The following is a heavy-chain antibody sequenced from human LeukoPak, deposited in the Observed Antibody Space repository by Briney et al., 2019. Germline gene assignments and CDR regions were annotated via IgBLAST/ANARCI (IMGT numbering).Heavy chain of an antibody. V-gene: IGHV4-34*01. CDR3: ARVPSSGYYWDDAFDI. CDR2: INHSGST. D-gene: IGHD3-22*01. J-gene: IGHJ3*02. Sequence: PSETLSLTCAVYGGSFSGYYWSWIRQPPGKGLEWIGEINHSGSTNYNPSLKSRVTISVDTSKNQFSLKLSSVTAADTAVYYCARVPSSGYYWDDAFDIWGQGTMATVSS. CDR1: GGSFSGYY.